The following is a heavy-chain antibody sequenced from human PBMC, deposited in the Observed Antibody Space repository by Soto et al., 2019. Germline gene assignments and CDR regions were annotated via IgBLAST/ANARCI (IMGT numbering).Heavy chain of an antibody. J-gene: IGHJ5*02. D-gene: IGHD3-10*01. CDR2: IIPILGIA. Sequence: QVQLVQSGAEVKKPGSSVKVSCKASGGTFSSYTISWVRQAPGQGLEWMGRIIPILGIANYAQKFQGRVTITADKSTSTAYMELSSLRSEDTAVYYCARGGSREGPLFDPWGQGTLVTVSS. V-gene: IGHV1-69*02. CDR1: GGTFSSYT. CDR3: ARGGSREGPLFDP.